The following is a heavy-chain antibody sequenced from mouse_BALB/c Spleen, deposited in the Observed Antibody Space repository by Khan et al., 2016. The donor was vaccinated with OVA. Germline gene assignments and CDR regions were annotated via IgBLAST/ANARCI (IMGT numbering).Heavy chain of an antibody. CDR1: GYSFTSYW. V-gene: IGHV1-74*01. Sequence: QVQLQQSGAELVRPGGSVKLSCKASGYSFTSYWMNWMKQRPGQGLEWVGIIHPSDSDTRLNQKFEDKATLTVDKSSSTAYMQLSSPTSEDSAVYYCARGTTTSYWYFDVWGAGTTVTVSS. CDR2: IHPSDSDT. D-gene: IGHD1-1*01. CDR3: ARGTTTSYWYFDV. J-gene: IGHJ1*01.